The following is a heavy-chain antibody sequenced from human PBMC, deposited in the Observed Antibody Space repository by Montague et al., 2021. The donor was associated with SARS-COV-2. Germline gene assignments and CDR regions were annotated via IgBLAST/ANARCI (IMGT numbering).Heavy chain of an antibody. CDR2: IYYTENT. V-gene: IGHV4-39*01. J-gene: IGHJ4*02. Sequence: SETLSLTCTVSGGSISNSIYYWDWIRQPPGKGLEWIGSIYYTENTYYNPSLKSRVTISIDTSKNQFSLKLSSVTAADTAVYYCARPGSRYSYGSGAFDYWGQGTLVTVSS. D-gene: IGHD5-18*01. CDR3: ARPGSRYSYGSGAFDY. CDR1: GGSISNSIYY.